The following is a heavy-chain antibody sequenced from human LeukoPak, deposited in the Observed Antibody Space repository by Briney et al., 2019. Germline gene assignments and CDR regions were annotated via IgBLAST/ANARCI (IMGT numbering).Heavy chain of an antibody. CDR3: ARHAYYGSGSRRFDP. Sequence: SETLSLTCTVSGGSISSHYWSWIRQPPGKGLEWIGYIYYSGSTNYNPSLKSRVTISVDTSKNQFSLKLSSVTAADTAVYYCARHAYYGSGSRRFDPWGQGTLVTVSS. D-gene: IGHD3-10*01. V-gene: IGHV4-59*08. J-gene: IGHJ5*02. CDR2: IYYSGST. CDR1: GGSISSHY.